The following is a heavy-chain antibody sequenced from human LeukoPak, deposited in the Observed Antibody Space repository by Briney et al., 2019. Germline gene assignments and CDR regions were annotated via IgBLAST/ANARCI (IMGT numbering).Heavy chain of an antibody. CDR3: AKGGEQKTFRCGMDS. CDR1: GFTCSAYY. Sequence: GGSLRLSCAASGFTCSAYYMHWVRQAPGKGLEWVALVSNDGGIKYYGASVRGRFTISRDNPENTLYLQMNSLRADDTAVYYCAKGGEQKTFRCGMDSWGQGTLVTVSS. V-gene: IGHV3-30*18. CDR2: VSNDGGIK. D-gene: IGHD1/OR15-1a*01. J-gene: IGHJ4*02.